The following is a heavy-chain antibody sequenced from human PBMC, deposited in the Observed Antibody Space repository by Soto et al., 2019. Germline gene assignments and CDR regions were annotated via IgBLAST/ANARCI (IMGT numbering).Heavy chain of an antibody. CDR1: GFTLSSFS. V-gene: IGHV3-21*01. CDR3: ARDSYSILFDS. J-gene: IGHJ5*01. D-gene: IGHD6-13*01. Sequence: GGSLRLSCVGSGFTLSSFSMSWVRQTPGKGLEWVSSITTGNDYISYADSVKGRFTISRDNAKNSLFLRMNSLRADDTALYFCARDSYSILFDSWGQGTLVTVSS. CDR2: ITTGNDYI.